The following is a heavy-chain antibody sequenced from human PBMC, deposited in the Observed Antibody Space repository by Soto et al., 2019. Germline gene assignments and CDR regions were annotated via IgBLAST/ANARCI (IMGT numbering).Heavy chain of an antibody. CDR2: INPGGVST. CDR3: ARGGNGDNVGYWYFDL. Sequence: QVQLVQSGAEVKKPGASVEVSCKASGYTFTTYYIHWVRHAPGQGLEWMGVINPGGVSTKYAQKFQDRVTMTRDTSTSMVYMDLSSLRSEDTAVYFCARGGNGDNVGYWYFDLWGRGTLVTVSP. D-gene: IGHD4-17*01. CDR1: GYTFTTYY. J-gene: IGHJ2*01. V-gene: IGHV1-46*01.